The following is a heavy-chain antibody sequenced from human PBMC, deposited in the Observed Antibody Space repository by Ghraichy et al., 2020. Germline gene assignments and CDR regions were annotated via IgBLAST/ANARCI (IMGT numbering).Heavy chain of an antibody. CDR1: GGSISSGGYY. D-gene: IGHD4-11*01. Sequence: TLSLTCTVSGGSISSGGYYWSWIRQHPGKGLEWIGYIYYSGSTYYNPSLKSRVTISVDTSKNQFSLKLSSVTAADTAVYYCARARRDYNTFDYWGQGTLVTVSS. J-gene: IGHJ4*02. CDR2: IYYSGST. CDR3: ARARRDYNTFDY. V-gene: IGHV4-31*03.